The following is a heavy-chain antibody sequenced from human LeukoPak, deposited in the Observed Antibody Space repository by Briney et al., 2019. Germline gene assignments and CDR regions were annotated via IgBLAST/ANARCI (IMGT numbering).Heavy chain of an antibody. J-gene: IGHJ4*02. D-gene: IGHD3-9*01. CDR1: GGSISSYY. V-gene: IGHV4-59*01. Sequence: NPSETLSLTCTVSGGSISSYYWSWIRQPPGKGLEWIGYIYYSGSTNYNPSLKSRVTISVDTSKNQFSLKLSSVTAADTAVYYCASGYYDILTGYPTYFDYWGQGTLVTVSS. CDR3: ASGYYDILTGYPTYFDY. CDR2: IYYSGST.